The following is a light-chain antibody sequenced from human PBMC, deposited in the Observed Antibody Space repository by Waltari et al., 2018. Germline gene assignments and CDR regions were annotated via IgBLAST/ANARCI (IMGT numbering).Light chain of an antibody. Sequence: DIQMTQSPSTLSASVGDRVTITCRASQSISTWLAWYQQKPGKAPKLLIYKASSLESGVPSRFSGGGFGTEFTLTISSLQPEDFATYSCQQGDSFPLTFGGGTKVEI. CDR2: KAS. CDR3: QQGDSFPLT. CDR1: QSISTW. J-gene: IGKJ4*01. V-gene: IGKV1-5*03.